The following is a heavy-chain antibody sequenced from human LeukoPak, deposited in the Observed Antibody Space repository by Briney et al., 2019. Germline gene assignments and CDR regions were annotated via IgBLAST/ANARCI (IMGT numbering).Heavy chain of an antibody. CDR2: IYTSGST. Sequence: SETLSLTCTVSGGSISSYYWSWIRQPAGKGLEWIGRIYTSGSTNYNPSLKSRVTMSVDTSKNQFSLKLSSVTAADTAVYYCARVAVAGTVSYYYYYYMDVWGEGTTVTISS. CDR3: ARVAVAGTVSYYYYYYMDV. CDR1: GGSISSYY. J-gene: IGHJ6*03. V-gene: IGHV4-4*07. D-gene: IGHD6-19*01.